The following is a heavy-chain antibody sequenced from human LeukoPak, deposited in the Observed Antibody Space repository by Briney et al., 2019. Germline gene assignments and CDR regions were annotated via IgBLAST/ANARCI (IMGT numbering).Heavy chain of an antibody. CDR1: GYTFTSYG. CDR2: ISAYNGNT. Sequence: GASVMKYCNASGYTFTSYGNTLFGQARGLVLEWMGWISAYNGNTNYAQKLQGRVTMTTDTSTSTAYMELRSLRSDDTAVYYCARDKWDSSYFYWGQGTLVTVSS. J-gene: IGHJ4*02. D-gene: IGHD6-6*01. V-gene: IGHV1-18*04. CDR3: ARDKWDSSYFY.